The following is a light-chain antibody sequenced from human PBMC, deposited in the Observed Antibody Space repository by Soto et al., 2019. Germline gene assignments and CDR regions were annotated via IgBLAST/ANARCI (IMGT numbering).Light chain of an antibody. V-gene: IGKV1-5*01. CDR1: QNIVTW. J-gene: IGKJ1*01. CDR3: QQYHSYSRT. CDR2: DAS. Sequence: DIQMTQSPSTLSASVGDRVTITCRASQNIVTWLAWYQQKPGKAPKLLIYDASSLESGVPSRFSGSGSGTEFTLTISSLQPDDFAIYYCQQYHSYSRTFGQRTKVDIK.